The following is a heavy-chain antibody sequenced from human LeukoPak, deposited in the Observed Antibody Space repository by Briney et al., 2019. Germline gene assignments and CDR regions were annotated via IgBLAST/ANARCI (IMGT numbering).Heavy chain of an antibody. CDR1: GYTFTGYY. J-gene: IGHJ6*03. D-gene: IGHD2-2*01. CDR3: ARARGYCSSTSCCYMDV. V-gene: IGHV1-8*02. Sequence: ASVKVSCKASGYTFTGYYMHWVRQAPGQGLEWMGWINPNSGNTGYAQKFQGRVTMTRNTSISTAYMELSSLRSEDTAVYYCARARGYCSSTSCCYMDVWGKGTTVTVSS. CDR2: INPNSGNT.